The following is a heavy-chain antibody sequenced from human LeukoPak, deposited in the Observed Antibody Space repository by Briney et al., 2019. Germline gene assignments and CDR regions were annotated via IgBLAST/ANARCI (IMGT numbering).Heavy chain of an antibody. Sequence: PGGSLRLSCVAAGFTFSNYVMSWVRQAPGEGLEWVSSISGSGGTTYYGDSVKGRFSISRDNSRNTLYLQMNSLRAEDTAAYYCAKDRVSTVTTNYFDYWGQGTLVTVPS. J-gene: IGHJ4*02. V-gene: IGHV3-23*01. D-gene: IGHD4-17*01. CDR2: ISGSGGTT. CDR1: GFTFSNYV. CDR3: AKDRVSTVTTNYFDY.